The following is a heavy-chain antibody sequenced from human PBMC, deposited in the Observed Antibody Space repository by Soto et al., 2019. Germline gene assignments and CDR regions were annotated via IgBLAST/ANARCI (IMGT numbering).Heavy chain of an antibody. CDR3: ARDSGYYDSSGFPLCMDV. CDR2: ISSSSYI. CDR1: GFTFSSYS. D-gene: IGHD3-22*01. J-gene: IGHJ6*02. V-gene: IGHV3-21*01. Sequence: GGSLRLSCAASGFTFSSYSMNWVRQAPGKGLEWVSSISSSSYINYADSVKGRFTISRENAKNSLYLQMISLRAEDTAVYYCARDSGYYDSSGFPLCMDVWGQGTTVTVSS.